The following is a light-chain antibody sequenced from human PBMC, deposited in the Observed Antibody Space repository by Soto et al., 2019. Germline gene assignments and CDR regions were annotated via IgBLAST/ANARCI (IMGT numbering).Light chain of an antibody. Sequence: SVLTQPASVSGSPGQSITISCTGASGDAGGYNHVSWYQHHPDKAPKVMIYDVNNRPSGVSNRFSGSKSGNTASLTISGLQAEDEADYYCSSFTANRRVFGGGTKLTVL. CDR1: SGDAGGYNH. V-gene: IGLV2-14*01. J-gene: IGLJ2*01. CDR3: SSFTANRRV. CDR2: DVN.